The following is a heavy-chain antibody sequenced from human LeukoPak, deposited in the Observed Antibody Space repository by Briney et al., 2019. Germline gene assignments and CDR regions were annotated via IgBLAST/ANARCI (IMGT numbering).Heavy chain of an antibody. Sequence: GGSLTLSCAASGFTVSSNYMSWVRQAPAKGLDWVSVTHSGGSTYYADSVKGRFTISRHNSKNTLYLQMNSLRAEDTAVYYCARDLEGPGMLGYWGQGTLVTVSS. CDR2: THSGGST. D-gene: IGHD3-10*02. CDR3: ARDLEGPGMLGY. V-gene: IGHV3-53*04. CDR1: GFTVSSNY. J-gene: IGHJ4*02.